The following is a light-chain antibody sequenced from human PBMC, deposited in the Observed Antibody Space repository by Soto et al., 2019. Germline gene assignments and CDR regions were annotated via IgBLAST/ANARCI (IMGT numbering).Light chain of an antibody. Sequence: EIVLTQSPATLSLSPGERATLSCRASQSVSSYLAWYQQKPGQAPMLLIYDASNRATGIPARFSGSGSRTVFTLTISRLEPEDVAVYYCQQRSNLWTFGQGTKVEIK. CDR3: QQRSNLWT. CDR2: DAS. V-gene: IGKV3-11*01. J-gene: IGKJ1*01. CDR1: QSVSSY.